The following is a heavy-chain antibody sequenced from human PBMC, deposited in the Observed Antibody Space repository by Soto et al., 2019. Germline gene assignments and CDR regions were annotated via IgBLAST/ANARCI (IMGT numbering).Heavy chain of an antibody. CDR1: GGSISSSSYY. Sequence: QLQLQESGPGLVKPSETLSLTCTVSGGSISSSSYYWGWIRQPPGKGLEWIGSIYYSGSTYYNPSLKSRVTISVDTSKNQFSLKLSSVTAADTAVYYCARQFSGEYFQHWGQGTLVTVSS. D-gene: IGHD3-10*01. CDR3: ARQFSGEYFQH. CDR2: IYYSGST. V-gene: IGHV4-39*01. J-gene: IGHJ1*01.